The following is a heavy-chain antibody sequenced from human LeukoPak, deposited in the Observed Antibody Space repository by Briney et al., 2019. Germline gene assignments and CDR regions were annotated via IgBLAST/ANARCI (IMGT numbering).Heavy chain of an antibody. D-gene: IGHD4-17*01. V-gene: IGHV3-30*04. CDR3: ARDRNSYGDFLYYFDY. CDR2: ISYDGSNK. CDR1: GLTFSSYA. J-gene: IGHJ4*02. Sequence: PGGSLRLSCAASGLTFSSYAMHWVRQAPGKGLEWVAVISYDGSNKYYADSVKGRFTISRDNSKNTLYLQMNSLRAEDTAVYYCARDRNSYGDFLYYFDYWGQGTLVTVSS.